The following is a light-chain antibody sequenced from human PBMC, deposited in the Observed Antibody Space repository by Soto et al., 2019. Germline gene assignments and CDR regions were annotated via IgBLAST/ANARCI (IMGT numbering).Light chain of an antibody. CDR2: DVS. J-gene: IGLJ1*01. CDR1: SSDVGGYNY. CDR3: CSYAGSYTYV. V-gene: IGLV2-11*01. Sequence: HSVLTHPRPVSGSPGQSVTISCTGTSSDVGGYNYVSWYQQHPGKAPKLMIYDVSKRPSGVPDRFSGSKSGNTASLTISGLQAEDEADYYCCSYAGSYTYVFGTGTKVTVL.